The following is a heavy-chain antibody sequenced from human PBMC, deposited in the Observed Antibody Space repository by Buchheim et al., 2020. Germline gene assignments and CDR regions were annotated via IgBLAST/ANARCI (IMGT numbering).Heavy chain of an antibody. CDR2: IRSKAYGGTT. CDR3: TRESGRKIVVVPAAIFDYYYGMDV. J-gene: IGHJ6*02. D-gene: IGHD2-2*02. CDR1: GFTFGDYA. Sequence: EVQLVESGGGLVQPGRSLRLSCTASGFTFGDYAMSWVRQAPGKGLECVGFIRSKAYGGTTEYAASVKGRFTISRDDSKSIAYLQMNSLKTEDTAVYYCTRESGRKIVVVPAAIFDYYYGMDVWGQGTT. V-gene: IGHV3-49*04.